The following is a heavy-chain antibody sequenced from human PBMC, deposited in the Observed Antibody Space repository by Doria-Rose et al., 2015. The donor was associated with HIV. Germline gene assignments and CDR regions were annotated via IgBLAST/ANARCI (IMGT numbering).Heavy chain of an antibody. Sequence: VTLKESGPVLVKPTETLALTCTVSGVSLSSPGMGVSWIRQPPGKALEWLANIFSDDDRSYKTSLKSRFTISRGTSKSQVVLTMTDMDPVDTATYYCARIKSSRWYHKYYFDFWGQGTLVIISA. CDR3: ARIKSSRWYHKYYFDF. D-gene: IGHD6-13*01. CDR2: IFSDDDR. J-gene: IGHJ4*02. CDR1: GVSLSSPGMG. V-gene: IGHV2-26*01.